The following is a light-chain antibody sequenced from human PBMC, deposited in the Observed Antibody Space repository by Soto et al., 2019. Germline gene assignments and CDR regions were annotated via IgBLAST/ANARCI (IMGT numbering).Light chain of an antibody. Sequence: QSALTQPASVSGSPGQSIIISCTGTTSDVGTYSLVSWYQQYSGKAPKLIIYEVTKRPSGVSNRFSGSKSGNTASLTVSGLQAADEADYYCSSYANSDTLFGGGTKLTVL. CDR3: SSYANSDTL. V-gene: IGLV2-23*02. J-gene: IGLJ2*01. CDR2: EVT. CDR1: TSDVGTYSL.